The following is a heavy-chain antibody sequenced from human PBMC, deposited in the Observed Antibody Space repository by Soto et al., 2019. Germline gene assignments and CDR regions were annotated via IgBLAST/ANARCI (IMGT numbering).Heavy chain of an antibody. CDR2: ISSNGGST. CDR3: VKGDYDFWSGYLRNPGYGMDV. J-gene: IGHJ6*02. V-gene: IGHV3-64D*06. CDR1: GFTFSSYA. Sequence: PGGSLRLSCSASGFTFSSYAMHWVRQAPGKGLEYVSAISSNGGSTYYADSVKGRFTISRDNSKNTLYLQMSSLRAEDTAVYYYVKGDYDFWSGYLRNPGYGMDVWGQGTTVTVSS. D-gene: IGHD3-3*01.